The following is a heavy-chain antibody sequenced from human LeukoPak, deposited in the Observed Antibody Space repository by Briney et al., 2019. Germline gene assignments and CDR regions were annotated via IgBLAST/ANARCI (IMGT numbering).Heavy chain of an antibody. CDR3: ARDSSSWFYFDY. J-gene: IGHJ4*02. D-gene: IGHD6-13*01. CDR1: GGSFSGYY. CDR2: INHSGST. Sequence: SETLSLTCAVYGGSFSGYYWSWIRQPPGKGLEWIGEINHSGSTNYNPSLKSRVTISEDTSKNQFSLKLSSVTAADTAVYYCARDSSSWFYFDYWGQGTLVTVSS. V-gene: IGHV4-34*01.